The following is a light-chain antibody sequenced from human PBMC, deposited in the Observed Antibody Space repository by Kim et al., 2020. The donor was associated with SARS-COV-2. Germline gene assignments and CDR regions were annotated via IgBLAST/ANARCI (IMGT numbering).Light chain of an antibody. CDR3: SSYRSSGYV. J-gene: IGLJ1*01. V-gene: IGLV2-14*03. Sequence: QSALTQPASVSGSPGQSITISCTGTSSDVGGYNYVSWYQQYPGKAPKLMIYDVTNRPSGVSNRFSGSKSGNTASLTISGLQAEDEADYYCSSYRSSGYVFGTGTKVTVL. CDR2: DVT. CDR1: SSDVGGYNY.